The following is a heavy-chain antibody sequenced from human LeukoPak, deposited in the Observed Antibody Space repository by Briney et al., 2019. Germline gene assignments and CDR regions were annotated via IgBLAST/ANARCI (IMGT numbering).Heavy chain of an antibody. V-gene: IGHV3-23*01. CDR2: ISGSGGST. Sequence: GGSLRLSCAASGFTFDDYGMSWVRQAPGKGLEWVSAISGSGGSTYYADSVKGRFTISRDNAKNSLYLQMNSLRAEDTAVYYCAKRLRTDSYYYMDVWGKGTTVTISS. J-gene: IGHJ6*03. CDR3: AKRLRTDSYYYMDV. D-gene: IGHD3-16*01. CDR1: GFTFDDYG.